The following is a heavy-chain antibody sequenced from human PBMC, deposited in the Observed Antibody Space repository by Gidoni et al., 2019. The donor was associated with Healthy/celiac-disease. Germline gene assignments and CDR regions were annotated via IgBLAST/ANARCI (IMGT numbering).Heavy chain of an antibody. CDR1: GGTFSSYA. CDR3: ARDPWGYCSSTSCSRRFDY. Sequence: QVQLVQSGAEVKKPGSSVKVSCKASGGTFSSYAISWVRQAPGQGLEWMGGIIPIFGTANYAQKFQGRVTITADKSTSTAYMELSSLRSEDTAVYYCARDPWGYCSSTSCSRRFDYWGQGTLVTVSS. J-gene: IGHJ4*02. CDR2: IIPIFGTA. V-gene: IGHV1-69*06. D-gene: IGHD2-2*01.